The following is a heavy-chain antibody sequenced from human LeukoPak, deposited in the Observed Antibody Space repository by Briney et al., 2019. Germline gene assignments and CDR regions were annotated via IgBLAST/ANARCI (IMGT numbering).Heavy chain of an antibody. V-gene: IGHV3-30*04. CDR3: AKARAAPSDFDY. D-gene: IGHD6-13*01. CDR1: GFTFSNYA. J-gene: IGHJ4*02. Sequence: GRSLRLSCAASGFTFSNYAMHWARQAPGKGLEWVAVISSDGSNQNYAGSVKGRFSVSRDNSKNTLYLQMNGLTAEDTAVYYCAKARAAPSDFDYWGQGALVTVSS. CDR2: ISSDGSNQ.